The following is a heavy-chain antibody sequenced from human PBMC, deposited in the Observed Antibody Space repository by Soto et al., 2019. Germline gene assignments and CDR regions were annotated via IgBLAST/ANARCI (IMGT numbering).Heavy chain of an antibody. CDR3: ARVVAGMNV. CDR1: GFTFTSSA. V-gene: IGHV1-58*01. CDR2: ISPNNGNT. Sequence: ASVKVSCKASGFTFTSSAVQWVRQARGQRLEWIGWISPNNGNTNYAQKFQGRVTMTRNTSISTAYMELSSLRSEDTAVYYCARVVAGMNVWGKGTTVTVSS. D-gene: IGHD3-22*01. J-gene: IGHJ6*04.